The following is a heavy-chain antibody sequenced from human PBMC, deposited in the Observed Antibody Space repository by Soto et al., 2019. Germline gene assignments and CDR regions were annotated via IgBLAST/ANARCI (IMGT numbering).Heavy chain of an antibody. CDR2: VSYDETTK. Sequence: QVQLVESGGGVVQPVRSLRLSCVASGFTFTAYPIHWVRQAPGQGLEWVAVVSYDETTKYYADSVKGRFTISRDNSKNKVYLQMNSLKPEDTAMYSCVKETSTIGAFDFWGQGTMVTASS. CDR1: GFTFTAYP. D-gene: IGHD1-1*01. V-gene: IGHV3-30-3*01. J-gene: IGHJ4*02. CDR3: VKETSTIGAFDF.